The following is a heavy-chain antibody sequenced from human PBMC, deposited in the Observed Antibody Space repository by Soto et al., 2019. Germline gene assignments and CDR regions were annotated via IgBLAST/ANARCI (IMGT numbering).Heavy chain of an antibody. CDR3: AREQSDYGDFTGGYYEVYFDY. CDR1: GFTFSSYW. D-gene: IGHD4-17*01. V-gene: IGHV3-74*01. Sequence: GGSLRLSCAASGFTFSSYWMHWVRQAPGKGLVWVSRINSDGSSTSYADSVKGRFTISRDNAKNTLYLQMNSLRAEDTAVYYCAREQSDYGDFTGGYYEVYFDYWGQGTLVTVSS. J-gene: IGHJ4*02. CDR2: INSDGSST.